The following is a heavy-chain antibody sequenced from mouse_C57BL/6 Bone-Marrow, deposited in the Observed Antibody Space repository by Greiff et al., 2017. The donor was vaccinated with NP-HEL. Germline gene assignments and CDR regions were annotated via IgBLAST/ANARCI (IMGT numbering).Heavy chain of an antibody. D-gene: IGHD1-1*01. Sequence: QVQLQQSDAELVKPGASVKISCKVSGYTFTDHTIHWMKQRPEQGLEWIGYIYPRDGSTKYNEKFKGKATLTADKSSSTAYMQLNSLTSEAYAVFVWSRLGGSGYWFAYWGQGTLVTVSA. J-gene: IGHJ3*01. CDR1: GYTFTDHT. CDR2: IYPRDGST. V-gene: IGHV1-78*01. CDR3: SRLGGSGYWFAY.